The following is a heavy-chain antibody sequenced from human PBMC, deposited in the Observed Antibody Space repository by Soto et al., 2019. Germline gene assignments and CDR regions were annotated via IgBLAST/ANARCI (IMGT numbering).Heavy chain of an antibody. CDR2: ISSSSSGSTI. CDR3: AREVPYYYDSSGYPRGYFDY. D-gene: IGHD3-22*01. CDR1: GFTFSDYY. Sequence: PGGSLRLSCAASGFTFSDYYMSWIRQAPGKGLEWVSYISSSSSGSTIYYADSVKGRFTISRDNAKNSLYLQMNSLRAEDTAAYYCAREVPYYYDSSGYPRGYFDYWGQGTRVTVSS. V-gene: IGHV3-11*01. J-gene: IGHJ4*02.